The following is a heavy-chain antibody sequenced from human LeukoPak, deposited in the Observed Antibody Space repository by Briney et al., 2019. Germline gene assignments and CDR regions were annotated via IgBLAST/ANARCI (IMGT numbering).Heavy chain of an antibody. D-gene: IGHD3-10*01. CDR2: ISYDGSNK. Sequence: PGGSLRLSCAASGFTFGSYGMHWVRQAPGEGLEWVAVISYDGSNKYYADSVKGRFTISRDNSKNTLYLQMNSLRAEDTAVYYCFYWRFGGFDYWGQGTLVTVSS. CDR1: GFTFGSYG. CDR3: FYWRFGGFDY. V-gene: IGHV3-30*03. J-gene: IGHJ4*02.